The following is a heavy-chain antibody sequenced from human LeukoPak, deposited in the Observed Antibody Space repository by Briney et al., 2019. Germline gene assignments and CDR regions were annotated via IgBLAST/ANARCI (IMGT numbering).Heavy chain of an antibody. Sequence: PGGSLRLSCAASGFTFSSYGMNWVRQGPGKGLEWVSSISTSSSYIYYADSVKGRFTISRDNSKNTLCLQMNSLRPEDTAVYYCAKVGNIVVVPLLIEDYYYHYMDVWGKGTTVTVSS. CDR3: AKVGNIVVVPLLIEDYYYHYMDV. CDR1: GFTFSSYG. V-gene: IGHV3-21*01. CDR2: ISTSSSYI. D-gene: IGHD2-2*01. J-gene: IGHJ6*03.